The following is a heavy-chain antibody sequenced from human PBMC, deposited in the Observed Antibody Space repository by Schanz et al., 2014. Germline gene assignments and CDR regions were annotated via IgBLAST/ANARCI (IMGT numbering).Heavy chain of an antibody. J-gene: IGHJ1*01. V-gene: IGHV3-7*03. CDR1: GFTFSTYW. CDR2: IKQDESER. Sequence: EVQMVESGGGLVQPGGSLRLSCAASGFTFSTYWMSWVRQAPGKGLEWVANIKQDESERSYVDSVKGRFTISRDNAKNSLYLQMNSLRAEDTAVYYCARNPRAPEYFQHWGQGTLVTVSS. CDR3: ARNPRAPEYFQH.